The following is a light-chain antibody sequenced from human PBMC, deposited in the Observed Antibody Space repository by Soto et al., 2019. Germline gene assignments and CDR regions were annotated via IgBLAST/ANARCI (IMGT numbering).Light chain of an antibody. CDR1: QSIRNY. J-gene: IGKJ1*01. CDR2: FAS. CDR3: QQNYSPPLT. Sequence: DIPMTQSPSSLSASVGDRVTITCRASQSIRNYLHWYQQKPGKAPKLLIYFASILQSGVPSRFSGSGSGTDFTLTINSLQPEDFAAYYCQQNYSPPLTFGQGTTVEIK. V-gene: IGKV1-39*01.